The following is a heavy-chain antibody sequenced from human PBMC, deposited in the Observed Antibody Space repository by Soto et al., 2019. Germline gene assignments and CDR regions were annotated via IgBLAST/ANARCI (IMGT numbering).Heavy chain of an antibody. Sequence: QVQLVQSGAEVKKPGASVKVSCKASGNTFTGYYMHWVRQAPGQGLEWMGWINPNSGGTHYAQKFQGWVTMTRDTSSNTAYMERSRLKSDDTAIYYRARGTSTICYNCYYSGMDVWGQGTTVTVSS. D-gene: IGHD2-2*01. CDR1: GNTFTGYY. V-gene: IGHV1-2*04. J-gene: IGHJ6*02. CDR2: INPNSGGT. CDR3: ARGTSTICYNCYYSGMDV.